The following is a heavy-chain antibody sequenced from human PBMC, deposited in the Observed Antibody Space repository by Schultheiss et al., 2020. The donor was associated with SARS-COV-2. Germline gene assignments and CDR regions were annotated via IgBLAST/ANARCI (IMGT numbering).Heavy chain of an antibody. CDR1: GFTFNNHV. V-gene: IGHV3-23*01. Sequence: GGSLRLSCAGSGFTFNNHVMAWVRQAPGKGLEWVSSITGSGDTTYYADSVKGRFTISRDNSKNTVYLEMNSLRAEDTAVYYCTTGLRPYCSGGSCYLWGQGTLVTVSS. CDR3: TTGLRPYCSGGSCYL. D-gene: IGHD2-15*01. J-gene: IGHJ5*02. CDR2: ITGSGDTT.